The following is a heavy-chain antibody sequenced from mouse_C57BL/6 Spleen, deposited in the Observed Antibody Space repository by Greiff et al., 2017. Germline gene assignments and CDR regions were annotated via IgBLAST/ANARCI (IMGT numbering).Heavy chain of an antibody. Sequence: VQLQQSGAELVRPGASVKLSCTASGFNITDYYMQWVKQRPGQGLEWIGGIDPEGGGTEYAAKFQGKATMTADTSSSTAYLQLSSLTSEDTAVYFCATDRVRAFDYWGQGTPVTVSA. V-gene: IGHV14-1*01. CDR2: IDPEGGGT. J-gene: IGHJ3*01. CDR3: ATDRVRAFDY. D-gene: IGHD2-14*01. CDR1: GFNITDYY.